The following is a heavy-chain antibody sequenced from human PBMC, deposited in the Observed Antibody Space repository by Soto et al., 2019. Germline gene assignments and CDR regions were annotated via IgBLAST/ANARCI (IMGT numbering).Heavy chain of an antibody. CDR1: GYTFTSYD. D-gene: IGHD2-2*01. V-gene: IGHV1-8*01. J-gene: IGHJ6*02. CDR2: MNPNSGNT. CDR3: ANGVVPAGGHYYYYGMDV. Sequence: GASVKVSCKASGYTFTSYDINWVRQATGQGLEWMGWMNPNSGNTGYAQKFQGRVTMTRNTSISTAYMELSSLRSEDTAVYYCANGVVPAGGHYYYYGMDVWGQGTTVTVSS.